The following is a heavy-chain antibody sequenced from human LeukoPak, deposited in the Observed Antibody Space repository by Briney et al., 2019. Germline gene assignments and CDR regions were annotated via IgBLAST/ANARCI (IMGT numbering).Heavy chain of an antibody. CDR2: IYYSGST. CDR3: AGLGRRGSYFDY. V-gene: IGHV4-59*08. CDR1: GGSISSYY. D-gene: IGHD3-10*01. Sequence: SETLSLTCTVSGGSISSYYWSWIRQPPGKGLEWIGYIYYSGSTNYNPSLKSRVTISVDTSKNQFSLKLSSVTAADTAVYYCAGLGRRGSYFDYWGQGTLVTVSS. J-gene: IGHJ4*02.